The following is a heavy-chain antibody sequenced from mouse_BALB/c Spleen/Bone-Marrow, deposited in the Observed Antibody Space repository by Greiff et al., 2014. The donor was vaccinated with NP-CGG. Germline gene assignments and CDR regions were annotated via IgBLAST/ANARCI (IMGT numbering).Heavy chain of an antibody. CDR3: ARSAYYRSLFAY. CDR2: INPSSGYA. V-gene: IGHV1-4*01. CDR1: GYTFTSYT. D-gene: IGHD2-14*01. Sequence: VQLQQSGAELARPGASVKMSCKASGYTFTSYTMHWVKQRPGQGLEWIGYINPSSGYANYNQKFKDKATLTADKSSSTAYMQRSSLTSEDSAVYYCARSAYYRSLFAYWGQGTLVTVSA. J-gene: IGHJ3*01.